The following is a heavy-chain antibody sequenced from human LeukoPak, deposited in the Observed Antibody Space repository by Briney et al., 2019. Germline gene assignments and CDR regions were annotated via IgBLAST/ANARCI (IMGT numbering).Heavy chain of an antibody. CDR2: IKQDGSEK. Sequence: GGSLRLSCAASGFTFTIYWMSWVRQAPGKGLEWVASIKQDGSEKYYVDSVKGRFTISRDNAKSSLYLQMDSLRAEDTAVYYCARGDIAAARSWGQGTLVTVSS. D-gene: IGHD6-13*01. V-gene: IGHV3-7*01. CDR3: ARGDIAAARS. J-gene: IGHJ5*02. CDR1: GFTFTIYW.